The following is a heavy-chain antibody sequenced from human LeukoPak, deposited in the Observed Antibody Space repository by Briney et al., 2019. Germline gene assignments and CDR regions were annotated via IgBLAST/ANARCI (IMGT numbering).Heavy chain of an antibody. CDR3: ARINVEMATIADY. D-gene: IGHD5-24*01. V-gene: IGHV1-8*01. J-gene: IGHJ4*02. Sequence: GASVKVSCKASGYIFTSYDINWVRQATGRGLEWMGWMNPNSGNTGYAQKFRGRVTMTRNTSISTAYMELSSLRSEDTAVYYCARINVEMATIADYWGQGTLVTVST. CDR2: MNPNSGNT. CDR1: GYIFTSYD.